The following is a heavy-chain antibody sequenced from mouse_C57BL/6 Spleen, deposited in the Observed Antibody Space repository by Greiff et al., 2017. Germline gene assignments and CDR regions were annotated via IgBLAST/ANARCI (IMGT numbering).Heavy chain of an antibody. Sequence: EVQLQQSVAELVRPGASVKLSCTASGFNIKNSYMHWVKQRPEQGLEWIGRIDPANGNTNYAPKFQGKATITAYTSSNTAYLQLSSLTSEDTAIYYCARSSLDSSGFSFAYWGQGTLVTVSA. J-gene: IGHJ3*01. V-gene: IGHV14-3*01. CDR1: GFNIKNSY. D-gene: IGHD3-2*02. CDR2: IDPANGNT. CDR3: ARSSLDSSGFSFAY.